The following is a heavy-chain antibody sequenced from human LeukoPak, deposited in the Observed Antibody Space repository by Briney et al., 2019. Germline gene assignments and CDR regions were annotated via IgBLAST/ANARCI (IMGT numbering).Heavy chain of an antibody. Sequence: PSETLSLTCTVSGGSISSSSYYWGWLRQPPGKGLEWIGSIYYSGSTYYNPSLKSRVTISVDTSKNQFSLNLSSVTAADMAVYFCAREHKWQLGAFDIWGQGTMVTVSS. J-gene: IGHJ3*02. V-gene: IGHV4-39*07. CDR2: IYYSGST. CDR1: GGSISSSSYY. D-gene: IGHD6-13*01. CDR3: AREHKWQLGAFDI.